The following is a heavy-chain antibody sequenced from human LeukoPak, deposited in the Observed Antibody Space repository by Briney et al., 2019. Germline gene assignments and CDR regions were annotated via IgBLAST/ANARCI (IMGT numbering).Heavy chain of an antibody. J-gene: IGHJ6*02. Sequence: GGSLRLSCAASRFTFSSYWMSWVRQAPGKGLEWVASINHNGNVNYYVDSVKGRFTISRDNAKNSLYLQMSNLRAEDTAVYFCARGGGLDVWGQGATVTVSS. D-gene: IGHD3-16*01. CDR1: RFTFSSYW. CDR3: ARGGGLDV. CDR2: INHNGNVN. V-gene: IGHV3-7*03.